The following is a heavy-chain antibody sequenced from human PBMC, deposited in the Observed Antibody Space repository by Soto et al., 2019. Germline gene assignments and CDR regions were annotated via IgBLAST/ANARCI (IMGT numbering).Heavy chain of an antibody. CDR3: ARVWFGPFDP. V-gene: IGHV4-34*01. Sequence: QVQLQQWGAGLLKPSETLSLTCAVYGGSFSGYYWSWIRQPPGKGLEWIGEINHSGSTNYNPSLKSRVTISVDTSKNQFSLKLSSVTAADTAVYYCARVWFGPFDPWGQGTLVTVSS. J-gene: IGHJ5*02. CDR1: GGSFSGYY. CDR2: INHSGST. D-gene: IGHD3-10*01.